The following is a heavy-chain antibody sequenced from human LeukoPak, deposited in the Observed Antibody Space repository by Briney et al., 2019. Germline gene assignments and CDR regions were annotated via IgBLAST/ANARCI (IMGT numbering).Heavy chain of an antibody. V-gene: IGHV3-9*03. J-gene: IGHJ4*02. D-gene: IGHD5-12*01. CDR3: AKDMSSIVATGGPFDY. CDR2: ISWNSGSI. Sequence: SGGSLRLSCAASGFTFDDYAMHWVRQAPGKGLEWVSSISWNSGSIGYADSVKGRFTISRDNAKNSLYLQMNSLRAEDMALYYCAKDMSSIVATGGPFDYWGQGTLVTVSS. CDR1: GFTFDDYA.